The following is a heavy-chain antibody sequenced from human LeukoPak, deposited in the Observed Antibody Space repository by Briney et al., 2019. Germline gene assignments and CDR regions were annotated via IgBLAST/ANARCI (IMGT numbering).Heavy chain of an antibody. CDR1: GYTFTGYY. J-gene: IGHJ3*02. CDR2: INPNSGGT. Sequence: ASVKASCKASGYTFTGYYMHWVRQAPGQGLEWMGWINPNSGGTNYAQKFQGRVTMTRDTSISTAYMELSRLRSDDTAVYYCTRQQIGWDAFDIWGQGTMVTVSS. V-gene: IGHV1-2*02. D-gene: IGHD5-24*01. CDR3: TRQQIGWDAFDI.